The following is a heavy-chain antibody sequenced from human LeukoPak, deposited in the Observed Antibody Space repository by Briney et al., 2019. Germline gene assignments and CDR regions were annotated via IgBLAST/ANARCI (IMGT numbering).Heavy chain of an antibody. D-gene: IGHD3-10*01. J-gene: IGHJ4*02. Sequence: SETLSLTCTVSGYSISSGYYWGWIRQPPGKGLEWIGSIYHSGNTYYNPSLKSRVTISVDTSKNQFSLQLSSVTAADTAVYYCARGQYGSGSYWGYFGYWGQGTLVTVSS. CDR1: GYSISSGYY. CDR2: IYHSGNT. CDR3: ARGQYGSGSYWGYFGY. V-gene: IGHV4-38-2*02.